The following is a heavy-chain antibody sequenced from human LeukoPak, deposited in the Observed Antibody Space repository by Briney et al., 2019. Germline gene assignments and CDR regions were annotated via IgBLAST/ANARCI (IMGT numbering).Heavy chain of an antibody. Sequence: SVKVSCKASGGTFISYAISWVRQAPGQGLEWMGGIIPIFGTANYAQKFQGRVTITADESTTTAYMELSSLRSEDTAVYYCASGSDSSSWFRWFDPWGQGTLVTVSS. CDR1: GGTFISYA. D-gene: IGHD6-13*01. CDR3: ASGSDSSSWFRWFDP. CDR2: IIPIFGTA. J-gene: IGHJ5*02. V-gene: IGHV1-69*13.